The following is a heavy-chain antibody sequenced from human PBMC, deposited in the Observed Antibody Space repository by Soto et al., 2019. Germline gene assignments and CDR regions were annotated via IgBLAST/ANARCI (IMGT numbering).Heavy chain of an antibody. CDR3: VHLDYFGSGSYYNVWFDP. D-gene: IGHD3-10*01. V-gene: IGHV2-5*02. J-gene: IGHJ5*02. CDR1: GFSLSTSGVG. Sequence: QITLKESGPTLVKPTQTLTLTCTFSGFSLSTSGVGVGWIRQPPGKALEWLALIYWDDDKRYSPSLKSRLTITKDTSKNQVVLTMTNMDPVDTGTYYCVHLDYFGSGSYYNVWFDPWGQGTLVTVSS. CDR2: IYWDDDK.